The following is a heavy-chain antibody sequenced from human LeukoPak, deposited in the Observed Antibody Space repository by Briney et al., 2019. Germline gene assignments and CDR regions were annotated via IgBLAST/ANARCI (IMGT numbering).Heavy chain of an antibody. Sequence: GESLRLSCAASGFTFSSYVMSWVCQAPGKGLEWISAVTTSGGTTYYADSVKGRFTISRDNSKNTLFLQMNSLRAEDTAVYYCAREGFDYWGQGTLVTVSS. CDR2: VTTSGGTT. CDR1: GFTFSSYV. V-gene: IGHV3-23*01. CDR3: AREGFDY. J-gene: IGHJ4*02.